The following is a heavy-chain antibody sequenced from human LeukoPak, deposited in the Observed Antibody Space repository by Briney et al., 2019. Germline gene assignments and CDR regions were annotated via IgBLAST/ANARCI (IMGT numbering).Heavy chain of an antibody. CDR3: ARGRRYYDFWSGSRYYYYGMDV. V-gene: IGHV3-11*01. J-gene: IGHJ6*02. CDR2: ISSRGSPT. CDR1: GFPFSNYN. Sequence: GGSLRLSCAASGFPFSNYNLSGFPRAPGKGREGFSYISSRGSPTCYADSVKGRFTISRDNAENSLYLQMNSLRAEDTAVYYCARGRRYYDFWSGSRYYYYGMDVWGQGTTVTVSS. D-gene: IGHD3-3*01.